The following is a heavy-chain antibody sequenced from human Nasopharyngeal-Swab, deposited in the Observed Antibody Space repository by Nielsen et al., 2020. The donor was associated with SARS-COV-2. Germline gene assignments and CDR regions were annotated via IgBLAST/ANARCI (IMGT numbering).Heavy chain of an antibody. D-gene: IGHD3-10*01. CDR2: ISYEGSKK. J-gene: IGHJ3*02. CDR3: AKANVLFWFGQFKNDGFDI. Sequence: GESLKISCTASGFSFNNYGMHWVRQAPGKGLEWVAVISYEGSKKYYAESVEGRFTISRDYSKSTLYLQMNNLRPEDTAMYYCAKANVLFWFGQFKNDGFDIWGQGTMVAVSS. CDR1: GFSFNNYG. V-gene: IGHV3-30*18.